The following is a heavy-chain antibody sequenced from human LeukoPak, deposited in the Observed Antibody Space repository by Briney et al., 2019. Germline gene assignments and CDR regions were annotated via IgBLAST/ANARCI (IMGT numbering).Heavy chain of an antibody. V-gene: IGHV1-69*13. D-gene: IGHD3-10*01. J-gene: IGHJ4*02. CDR1: GGTFSSYA. CDR3: ARDLGSGGVFDY. CDR2: IIPIFGTA. Sequence: SVKVSCKASGGTFSSYAISWVRQAPGQGLEWMGGIIPIFGTANYAQKFQGRVTITADESTSTAYMELSSLRSEDTAVYYCARDLGSGGVFDYWSQGTLVTVSS.